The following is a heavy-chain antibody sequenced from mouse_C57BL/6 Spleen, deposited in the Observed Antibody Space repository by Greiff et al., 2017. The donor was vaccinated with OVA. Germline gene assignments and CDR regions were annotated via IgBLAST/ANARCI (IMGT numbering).Heavy chain of an antibody. CDR3: WREGFYYGYDGRAMDY. J-gene: IGHJ4*01. CDR2: WNNDNY. V-gene: IGHV8-2*01. Sequence: SGPGILQPSQTLSLACTFSGISLSTSGMGLRWLRKPSGKALEWLASIWNNDNYYNPSLKSRLTISKETSNYQVFLKLTSVDTADSATYYGAWREGFYYGYDGRAMDYWGQGTSVTVSS. CDR1: ISLSTSGMGL. D-gene: IGHD2-2*01.